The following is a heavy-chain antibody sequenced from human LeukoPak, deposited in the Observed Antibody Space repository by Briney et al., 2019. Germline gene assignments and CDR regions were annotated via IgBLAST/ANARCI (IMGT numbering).Heavy chain of an antibody. D-gene: IGHD3-22*01. J-gene: IGHJ5*02. CDR2: ISAYNGNT. CDR3: ARVGRDYYDGSGYYGP. Sequence: GASVKVSCKASGYTFTSYGISWVRQAPGEGLEGMGWISAYNGNTNYAQKFQGRVTMTTDTSTSTAYMGLRSLRSDDTAVYYCARVGRDYYDGSGYYGPWGQGTLVTVSS. V-gene: IGHV1-18*01. CDR1: GYTFTSYG.